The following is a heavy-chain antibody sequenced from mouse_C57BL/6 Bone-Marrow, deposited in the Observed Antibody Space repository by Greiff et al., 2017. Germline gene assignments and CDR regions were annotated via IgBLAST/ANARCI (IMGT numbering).Heavy chain of an antibody. J-gene: IGHJ3*01. V-gene: IGHV1-81*01. CDR2: IYPRSGNT. CDR1: GYTFTSYG. CDR3: SRRAVSYDYDWEAWFAY. Sequence: VPLQQSGAELARPGASVKLSCKASGYTFTSYGISWVKQRTGPALEWIGEIYPRSGNTYYNEKFKGKAPLTADKSSSTAYMELRSLTSEDSAVYVGSRRAVSYDYDWEAWFAYWGQGTLVTVSA. D-gene: IGHD2-4*01.